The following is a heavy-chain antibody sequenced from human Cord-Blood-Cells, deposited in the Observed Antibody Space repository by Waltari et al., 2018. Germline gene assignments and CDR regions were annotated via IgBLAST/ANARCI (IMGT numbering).Heavy chain of an antibody. CDR1: GFTFSSYW. CDR3: AREGSSSYWYFDL. V-gene: IGHV3-74*01. Sequence: EVQLVESGGGLVQPGGSLRLSCAASGFTFSSYWMHWVRQAPGKGLVWVSRINSEGGSTSYADSGKGRFTISRDNAKNTLYLQMNSLRAEDTAVYYCAREGSSSYWYFDLWGRGTLVTVSS. CDR2: INSEGGST. D-gene: IGHD6-13*01. J-gene: IGHJ2*01.